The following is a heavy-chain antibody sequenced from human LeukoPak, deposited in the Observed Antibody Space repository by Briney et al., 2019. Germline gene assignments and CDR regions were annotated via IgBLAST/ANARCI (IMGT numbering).Heavy chain of an antibody. CDR1: GGTFSSYA. V-gene: IGHV1-69*04. CDR3: ARESRYTGSRVRYFDY. D-gene: IGHD3-16*02. Sequence: ASVKGSCKASGGTFSSYAISWVRQAPGQGLEWMGRIIPILGIANYAQKFQGRVTITADKSTSTAYMELSSLRSEDTAVYYCARESRYTGSRVRYFDYWGQGTLVTVSS. J-gene: IGHJ4*02. CDR2: IIPILGIA.